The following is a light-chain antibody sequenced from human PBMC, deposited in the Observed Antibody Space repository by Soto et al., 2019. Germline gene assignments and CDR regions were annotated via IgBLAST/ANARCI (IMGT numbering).Light chain of an antibody. CDR2: EVS. CDR3: CSYAGSSTFVV. V-gene: IGLV2-23*02. Sequence: QSALTRPASVSGSPGQSITISCTGTSSDVENYNLVSWYQQHPGKAPKLMIYEVSKRPSGVSNRFSGSKSGNTASLTISGLQAEDEADYYCCSYAGSSTFVVFGGGTKLTVL. J-gene: IGLJ2*01. CDR1: SSDVENYNL.